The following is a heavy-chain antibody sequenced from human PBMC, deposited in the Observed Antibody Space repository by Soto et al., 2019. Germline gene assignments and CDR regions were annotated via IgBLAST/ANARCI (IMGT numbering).Heavy chain of an antibody. Sequence: GGSLRLSCAASGFTFISYAMHWVRQAPGKGLEWVAVISYDGSNKYYADSVKGRFTISRDNSKNTLYLQMNSLRAEDTAVYYCARDGWGYDFWSGYRPSGMDVWGQGTTVTVSS. CDR2: ISYDGSNK. D-gene: IGHD3-3*01. CDR1: GFTFISYA. V-gene: IGHV3-30-3*01. J-gene: IGHJ6*02. CDR3: ARDGWGYDFWSGYRPSGMDV.